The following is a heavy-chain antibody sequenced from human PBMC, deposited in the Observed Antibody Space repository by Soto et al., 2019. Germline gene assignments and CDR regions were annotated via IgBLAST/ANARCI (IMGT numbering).Heavy chain of an antibody. CDR2: ISASGGST. Sequence: GGSLRLSCAASGITLSSYAMSWVRQAPGKGPEWVSGISASGGSTSYADSVKGRFTIYRDNSKNTLYLQMNSLRADDTAVYHCAKGQNSGTYRFYFDYWGQGAMVTVSS. CDR3: AKGQNSGTYRFYFDY. CDR1: GITLSSYA. J-gene: IGHJ4*02. D-gene: IGHD1-26*01. V-gene: IGHV3-23*01.